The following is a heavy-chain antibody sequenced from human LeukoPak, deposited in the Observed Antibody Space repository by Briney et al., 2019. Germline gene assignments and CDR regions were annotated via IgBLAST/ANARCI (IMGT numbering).Heavy chain of an antibody. J-gene: IGHJ4*02. D-gene: IGHD3-10*01. CDR3: AKDMNSFGSGSSYNPWGPFDS. CDR2: IAWNSGNT. V-gene: IGHV3-9*01. Sequence: GRSLRLSCAASGFTFDNYAMHWVRQAPGKGLEWVSGIAWNSGNTGFADSVKGRFTISRDNAENSLYLQMNSLTPEDTAFYFCAKDMNSFGSGSSYNPWGPFDSWGQGTLVTVSS. CDR1: GFTFDNYA.